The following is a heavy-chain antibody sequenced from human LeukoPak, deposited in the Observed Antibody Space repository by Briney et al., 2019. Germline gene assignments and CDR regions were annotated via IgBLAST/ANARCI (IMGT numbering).Heavy chain of an antibody. V-gene: IGHV1-18*01. Sequence: ASVKVSCKASGGTFSSYGISWVRQAPGQGLEWMGRISAYNGNTNYAQKLQGRVTMTTDTSTSTAYMELRSLRPDDTAVYYCARAADYGDSPDYWGQGTLVTVSS. CDR1: GGTFSSYG. CDR3: ARAADYGDSPDY. D-gene: IGHD4-17*01. J-gene: IGHJ4*02. CDR2: ISAYNGNT.